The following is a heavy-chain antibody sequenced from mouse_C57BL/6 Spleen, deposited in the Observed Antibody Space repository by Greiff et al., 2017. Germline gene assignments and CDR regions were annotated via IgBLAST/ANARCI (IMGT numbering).Heavy chain of an antibody. V-gene: IGHV1-80*01. CDR1: GYAFSSYW. D-gene: IGHD2-4*01. Sequence: VQLQQSGAELVKPGASVKISCKASGYAFSSYWMNWVKQRPGKGLEWIGQIYPGDGDTNYNGKFNGKATLTADKSSSTAYMQLSSLTSEDSAVYFCARYDYDGYAMDYWGQGTSVTVSS. CDR3: ARYDYDGYAMDY. J-gene: IGHJ4*01. CDR2: IYPGDGDT.